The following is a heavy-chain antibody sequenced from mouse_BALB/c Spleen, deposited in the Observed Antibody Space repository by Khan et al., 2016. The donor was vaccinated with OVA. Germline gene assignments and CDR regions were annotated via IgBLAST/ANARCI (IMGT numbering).Heavy chain of an antibody. CDR2: IDPFSGGT. J-gene: IGHJ3*01. Sequence: VQLKQSGPELMKPGASVKISCKASGYSFTNYYIHWVIQSHGKSLEWIGYIDPFSGGTTYNQKFKGKATLTVDKSSSTAYINISNRTSEDSACDDCTRHCFGAWVTYWGQGTLVTVSA. CDR1: GYSFTNYY. V-gene: IGHV1S135*01. CDR3: TRHCFGAWVTY.